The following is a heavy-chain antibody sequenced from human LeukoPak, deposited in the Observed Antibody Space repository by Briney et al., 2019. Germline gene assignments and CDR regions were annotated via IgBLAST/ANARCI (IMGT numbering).Heavy chain of an antibody. CDR2: IWYDGSNK. CDR1: GFTFSSYG. J-gene: IGHJ4*02. V-gene: IGHV3-30*19. D-gene: IGHD1-7*01. CDR3: ARDYAKLELLLDC. Sequence: GGSLRLSCAASGFTFSSYGMHWVRQAPGKGLEWVAVIWYDGSNKYYADSVKGRFTISRDNSKNTLYLQMNSLRAEDTAVYYCARDYAKLELLLDCWGEGTLVTVSS.